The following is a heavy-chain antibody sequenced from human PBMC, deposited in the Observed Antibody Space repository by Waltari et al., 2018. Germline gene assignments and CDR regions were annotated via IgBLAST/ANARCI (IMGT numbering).Heavy chain of an antibody. CDR1: GGSISSYY. CDR3: ARLGYCSSTSCYTPYYYYYYGMDV. Sequence: QVQLQESGPGLVKPSETLSLTCTVSGGSISSYYWSWIRQPPGKGLEWIGYIYYSGSTNDNPSLKSRVTISVDTSKNQFALKLSSVTAADTAVYYCARLGYCSSTSCYTPYYYYYYGMDVWGQGTTVTVSS. D-gene: IGHD2-2*02. J-gene: IGHJ6*02. V-gene: IGHV4-59*01. CDR2: IYYSGST.